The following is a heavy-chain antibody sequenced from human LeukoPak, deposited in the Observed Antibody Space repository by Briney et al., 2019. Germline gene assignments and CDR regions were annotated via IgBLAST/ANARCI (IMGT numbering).Heavy chain of an antibody. J-gene: IGHJ4*02. D-gene: IGHD1-26*01. Sequence: SETLSLTCTVSGGSISSYYWSWIRQPPGKGLEWIGYIYYSGSTNYNPSLKSRVTISVDTSKNQFSLKLSSVTAADTAVYYCASNSGSYRLTLDYWGQGTLVTVSS. V-gene: IGHV4-59*01. CDR1: GGSISSYY. CDR2: IYYSGST. CDR3: ASNSGSYRLTLDY.